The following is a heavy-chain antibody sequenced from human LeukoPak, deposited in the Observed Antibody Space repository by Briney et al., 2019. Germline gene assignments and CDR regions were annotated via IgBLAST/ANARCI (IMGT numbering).Heavy chain of an antibody. CDR3: VRYCCRSPAQRTFDI. CDR1: DGSIISSDYH. CDR2: IFYSGST. D-gene: IGHD2-2*01. Sequence: SETLSLTCTVSDGSIISSDYHWGWIRQPPGNEMEWIGTIFYSGSTHYSPSLKSRVTISVDTSKNQFSLKLISVTAADTAVYHCVRYCCRSPAQRTFDIWGQGTTVTVSP. J-gene: IGHJ3*02. V-gene: IGHV4-39*01.